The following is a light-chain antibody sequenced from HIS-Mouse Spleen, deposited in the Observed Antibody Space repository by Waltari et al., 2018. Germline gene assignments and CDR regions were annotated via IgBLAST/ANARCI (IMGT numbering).Light chain of an antibody. J-gene: IGLJ2*01. CDR1: ALPKKY. CDR3: YSTDSSGNHRV. V-gene: IGLV3-10*01. CDR2: EDS. Sequence: SYELTQPPSVSVSPGQTARITCPGDALPKKYAYWYQQKSGQAPVLVIYEDSKRPSGIPERFDGSSSGTMATLTISGAQVEDEADYYCYSTDSSGNHRVFGGGTKLTVL.